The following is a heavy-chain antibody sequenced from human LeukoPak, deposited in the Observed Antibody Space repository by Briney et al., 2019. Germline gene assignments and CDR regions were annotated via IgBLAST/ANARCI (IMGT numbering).Heavy chain of an antibody. Sequence: PSETLSLTCTVSGGSISSGDYYWSWIRQPPGKGLEWIGYTYYSGSTYYNPSLKSRVTISVDTSKNQFSLKLSSVTAADTAVYYCARRDILWGRVDYWGQGTLVTVSS. CDR2: TYYSGST. CDR3: ARRDILWGRVDY. V-gene: IGHV4-30-4*01. J-gene: IGHJ4*02. CDR1: GGSISSGDYY. D-gene: IGHD3-9*01.